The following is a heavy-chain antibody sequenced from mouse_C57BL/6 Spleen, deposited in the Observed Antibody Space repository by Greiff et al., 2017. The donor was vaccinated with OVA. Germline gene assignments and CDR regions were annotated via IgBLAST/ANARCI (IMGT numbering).Heavy chain of an antibody. CDR2: INPSSGYT. Sequence: QVQLKQSGAELARPGASVKMSCKASGYTFTSYTMHWVKQRPGQGLEWIGYINPSSGYTKYNQKFKDKATLTADKSSSTAYMQLSSLTSEDSAVYYCARSYGSSYGGYFDVWGTGTTVTVSS. V-gene: IGHV1-4*01. J-gene: IGHJ1*03. D-gene: IGHD1-1*01. CDR3: ARSYGSSYGGYFDV. CDR1: GYTFTSYT.